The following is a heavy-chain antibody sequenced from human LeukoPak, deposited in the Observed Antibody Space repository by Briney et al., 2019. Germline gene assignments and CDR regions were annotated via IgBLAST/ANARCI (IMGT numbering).Heavy chain of an antibody. CDR1: GGSISSYY. J-gene: IGHJ4*02. D-gene: IGHD6-19*01. CDR3: ARTGIAVAGMDY. Sequence: PSETLSLTCTVSGGSISSYYWSWIRQPPGEGLEWIGYIYYSGSTNYNPSLKSRVTISVDTSKNQFSLKLSSVTAADTAVYYCARTGIAVAGMDYWGQGTLVTVSS. V-gene: IGHV4-59*01. CDR2: IYYSGST.